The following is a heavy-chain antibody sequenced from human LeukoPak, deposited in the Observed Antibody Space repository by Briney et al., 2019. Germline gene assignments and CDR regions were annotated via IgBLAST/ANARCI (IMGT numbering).Heavy chain of an antibody. CDR1: GYTFTSYY. D-gene: IGHD3-22*01. V-gene: IGHV1-46*01. J-gene: IGHJ4*02. Sequence: GASVKVSCKASGYTFTSYYIHWVRQAPGQGLEWMGIVNPSGGSTSYAQKFQGRVTMTRDTSTSTLYMELSSLRSEDTAVYYCATLATYYYDSSGYNTTPADYWGQGTLVTVSS. CDR3: ATLATYYYDSSGYNTTPADY. CDR2: VNPSGGST.